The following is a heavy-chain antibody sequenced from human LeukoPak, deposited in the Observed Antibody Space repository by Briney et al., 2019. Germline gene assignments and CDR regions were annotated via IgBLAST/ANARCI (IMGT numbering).Heavy chain of an antibody. J-gene: IGHJ4*02. D-gene: IGHD6-19*01. V-gene: IGHV4-4*02. CDR3: ARRRGTSGTIDY. CDR1: GGSISSSNW. CDR2: IYYSGST. Sequence: SGTLSLTCAVSGGSISSSNWWSWVRQPPGKGLEWIGYIYYSGSTNYNPSLKSRVTISVDTSKNQFSLKLTSVTAADTAVYYCARRRGTSGTIDYWGQGTLVTVSS.